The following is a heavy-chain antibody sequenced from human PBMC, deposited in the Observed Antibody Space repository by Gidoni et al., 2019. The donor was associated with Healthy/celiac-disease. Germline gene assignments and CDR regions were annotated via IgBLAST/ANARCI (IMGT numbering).Heavy chain of an antibody. CDR2: INHSGST. D-gene: IGHD1-26*01. CDR1: GGSFRGYY. CDR3: AREGPEWELLGYYGMDV. Sequence: QVQLQQWGAGLLKPSETLSLTCAVYGGSFRGYYWSWIRQPPGKGLEWIGEINHSGSTNYNPSLKSRVTISVDTSKNQFSLKLSSVTAADTAVYYCAREGPEWELLGYYGMDVWGQGTTVTVSS. V-gene: IGHV4-34*01. J-gene: IGHJ6*02.